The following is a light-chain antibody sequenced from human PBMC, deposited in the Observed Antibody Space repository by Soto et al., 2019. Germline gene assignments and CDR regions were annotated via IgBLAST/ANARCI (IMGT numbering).Light chain of an antibody. J-gene: IGKJ2*01. Sequence: EIVSTQSPATLSLSPGERATLSCRASQSVSSYLALYQQKPGQAPRLLIYDASKMATGIPARFSGSGSGTDFTITISSLEPEDSAVYYCQQRANWPHTFGQGTTLEIK. CDR2: DAS. CDR3: QQRANWPHT. CDR1: QSVSSY. V-gene: IGKV3-11*01.